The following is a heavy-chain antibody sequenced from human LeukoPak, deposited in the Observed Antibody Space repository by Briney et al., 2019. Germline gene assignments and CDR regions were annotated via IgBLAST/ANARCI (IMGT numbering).Heavy chain of an antibody. CDR1: GYTFTSYG. CDR2: ISAYNGNT. D-gene: IGHD3-9*01. Sequence: ASVKVSCKASGYTFTSYGISWVRQAPGQGLEWMGWISAYNGNTNYAQKLQGRVTMTTDTSTSTAYMELRSLRSDDTAVYYCARVLGDYDILTGYYLARRFDYWGQGTLVTVSS. J-gene: IGHJ4*02. V-gene: IGHV1-18*01. CDR3: ARVLGDYDILTGYYLARRFDY.